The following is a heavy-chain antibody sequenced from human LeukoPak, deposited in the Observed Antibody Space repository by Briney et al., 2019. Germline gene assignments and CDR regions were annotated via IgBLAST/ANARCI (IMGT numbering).Heavy chain of an antibody. V-gene: IGHV3-23*01. CDR1: GFTFSNSA. J-gene: IGHJ4*02. CDR2: ISGSGGAT. CDR3: AKGGGSIFFDY. Sequence: GGSLRLSCAASGFTFSNSAMSWVRQAPGKGLEWVSAISGSGGATYYADSVKGRFTISRDNSKNTLYLQMNSLRAEDTAVYYCAKGGGSIFFDYWGQGTLVTVSS. D-gene: IGHD1-26*01.